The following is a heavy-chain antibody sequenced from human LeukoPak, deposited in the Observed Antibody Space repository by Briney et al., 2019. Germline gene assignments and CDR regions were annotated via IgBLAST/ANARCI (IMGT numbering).Heavy chain of an antibody. D-gene: IGHD3-22*01. CDR1: GGTFSSYA. Sequence: SVKVSCKASGGTFSSYAISWVRQAPGQGLEWMGGIIPIFGTANYAQKFQGRVTITADESTSTAYMELSSLRSEGTAVYYCARAPRGQYYYDSGGYYPPDWFDPWGQGTLVTVSS. V-gene: IGHV1-69*01. J-gene: IGHJ5*02. CDR3: ARAPRGQYYYDSGGYYPPDWFDP. CDR2: IIPIFGTA.